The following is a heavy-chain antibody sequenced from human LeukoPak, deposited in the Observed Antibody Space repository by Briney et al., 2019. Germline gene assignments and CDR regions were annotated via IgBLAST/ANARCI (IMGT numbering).Heavy chain of an antibody. V-gene: IGHV3-23*01. J-gene: IGHJ4*02. Sequence: PGGSLRLSCAASGFTFSSYEMNWVRQAPGKGLEWVSSIFPSGGEIHYADSVRGRFTLSRDNSKSTLSLQMNSLRAEDTAIYYCATYRQVLLPFESWGQGTLVTVSS. CDR2: IFPSGGEI. CDR1: GFTFSSYE. CDR3: ATYRQVLLPFES. D-gene: IGHD2-8*02.